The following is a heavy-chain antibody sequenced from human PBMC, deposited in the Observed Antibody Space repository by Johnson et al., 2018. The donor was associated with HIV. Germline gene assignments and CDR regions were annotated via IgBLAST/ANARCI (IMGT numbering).Heavy chain of an antibody. CDR2: ISSSGSTI. V-gene: IGHV3-11*04. CDR3: ARDTGQMYYDSSGAFDI. CDR1: GFTFSDYY. D-gene: IGHD3-22*01. J-gene: IGHJ3*02. Sequence: QVQLVESGGDLVQPGGSLRLSCAAFGFTFSDYYMSWIRQAPGKGLEWISYISSSGSTIYYADSVKGRFTISRDNAKNSLYLQMNSLRAEDTAVYYCARDTGQMYYDSSGAFDIWGQGTMVTVSS.